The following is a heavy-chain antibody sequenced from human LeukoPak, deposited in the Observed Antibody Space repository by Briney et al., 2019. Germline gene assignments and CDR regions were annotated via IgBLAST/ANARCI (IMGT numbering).Heavy chain of an antibody. CDR3: ARGAPWGSIYNYYVMDV. J-gene: IGHJ6*04. CDR1: VGSFSGYY. D-gene: IGHD3-16*01. CDR2: INHSGST. V-gene: IGHV4-34*01. Sequence: SETLSLTCAVYVGSFSGYYWSWVRQPPGKGLEWIGEINHSGSTNYNSSLKSRVTLSVDTSKNQFSLKLTSVTAADTAVYYCARGAPWGSIYNYYVMDVWDKGTTVTVSS.